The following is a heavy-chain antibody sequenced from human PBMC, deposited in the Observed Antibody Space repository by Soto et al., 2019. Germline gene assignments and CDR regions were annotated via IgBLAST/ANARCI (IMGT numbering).Heavy chain of an antibody. J-gene: IGHJ4*02. CDR1: GGSISSGGYS. V-gene: IGHV4-30-2*01. CDR3: ARGHSIDY. Sequence: PSETLSLTCAVSGGSISSGGYSGSWIRQPPGKGLEWIGYIYHSGSTYYNPSLKSRVTISVDTSKNQFSLKLSSVTAADTAVYYCARGHSIDYWGQGTLVTGLL. CDR2: IYHSGST. D-gene: IGHD5-18*01.